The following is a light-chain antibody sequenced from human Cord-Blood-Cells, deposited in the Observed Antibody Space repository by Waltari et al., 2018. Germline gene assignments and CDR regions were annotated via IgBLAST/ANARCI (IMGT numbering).Light chain of an antibody. V-gene: IGKV3-11*01. CDR2: DAS. Sequence: EILLSSSSCSLSLSPRPRASLSCRASQSVSSYLAWYQQKPGQPPRLLIYDASNRATGIPARFSGSGSGTDFTLTISSLEPEDFAVYYCQQRSNWPRGTFGQGTRLEIK. CDR1: QSVSSY. CDR3: QQRSNWPRGT. J-gene: IGKJ5*01.